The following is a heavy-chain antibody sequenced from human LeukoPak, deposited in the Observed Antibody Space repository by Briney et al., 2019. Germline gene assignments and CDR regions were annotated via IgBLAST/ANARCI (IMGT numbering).Heavy chain of an antibody. CDR1: GFTFSSYG. CDR2: IWYDGSNK. J-gene: IGHJ4*02. V-gene: IGHV3-33*06. Sequence: GGSLRLSCAASGFTFSSYGMHWVRLAPGKGLEWGAVIWYDGSNKYYADSVKGRFTISRDNSKNTLYLQMNSLRAEDTAVYYCAKGTWDTAMVPDYWGQGTLVTVSS. CDR3: AKGTWDTAMVPDY. D-gene: IGHD5-18*01.